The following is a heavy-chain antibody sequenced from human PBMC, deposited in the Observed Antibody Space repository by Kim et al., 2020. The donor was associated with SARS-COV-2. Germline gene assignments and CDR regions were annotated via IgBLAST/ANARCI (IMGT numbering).Heavy chain of an antibody. CDR2: SSYI. V-gene: IGHV3-21*01. D-gene: IGHD6-13*01. J-gene: IGHJ4*02. Sequence: SSYIYYADAVKGRFTISRDNAKNSLYLQMNSLRAEDTAVYYCARDPNSSSWGQGTLVTVSS. CDR3: ARDPNSSS.